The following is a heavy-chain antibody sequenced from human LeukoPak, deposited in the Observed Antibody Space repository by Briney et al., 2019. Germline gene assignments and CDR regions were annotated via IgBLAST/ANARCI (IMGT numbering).Heavy chain of an antibody. CDR3: AREYSSSWYARWFDP. V-gene: IGHV5-51*01. CDR1: GYSFTSYW. D-gene: IGHD6-13*01. Sequence: GESLKISCKGPGYSFTSYWIGWVRQMPGKGLEWMGIIYPGDSDTRYSPSFQGQVTISADKSISTAYLQWSSLKASDTAMYYCAREYSSSWYARWFDPWGQGTLVTVSS. CDR2: IYPGDSDT. J-gene: IGHJ5*02.